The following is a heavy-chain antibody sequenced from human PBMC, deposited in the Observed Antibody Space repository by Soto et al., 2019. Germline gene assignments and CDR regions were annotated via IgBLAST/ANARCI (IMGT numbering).Heavy chain of an antibody. J-gene: IGHJ6*02. CDR1: GVTFSTST. CDR2: IIPILGTA. V-gene: IGHV1-69*11. CDR3: ASAGFVSGWNEFSGMDV. D-gene: IGHD6-19*01. Sequence: VQLVQSGAEVRKPGSSVKVSCQVSGVTFSTSTITWVRQAPGQGLEWMGSIIPILGTAKSTQKFQGRVTITADESASVAYMELSSLTSADTAVYYCASAGFVSGWNEFSGMDVWGQGTTVTFSS.